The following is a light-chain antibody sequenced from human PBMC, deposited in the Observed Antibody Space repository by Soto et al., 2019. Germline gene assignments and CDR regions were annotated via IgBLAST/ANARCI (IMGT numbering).Light chain of an antibody. J-gene: IGLJ1*01. CDR1: TSNIGSNT. Sequence: QSVLTQPPSASGTPGQGVPISCSGITSNIGSNTVNWYQQLPGTAPKLLIYNNNQRPSGVPDRFSGSKSGTSASLAIGGLQSEDEAHYYCAAWDDSLNGYVFGTGTQLTV. V-gene: IGLV1-44*01. CDR2: NNN. CDR3: AAWDDSLNGYV.